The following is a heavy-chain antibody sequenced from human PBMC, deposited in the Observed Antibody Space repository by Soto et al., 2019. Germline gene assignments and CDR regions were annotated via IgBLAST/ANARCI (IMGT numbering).Heavy chain of an antibody. Sequence: QVQLQESGPGLVKPSQTLSLTCTVSGGSISSGGYYWSWIRQHPGKGLEWIGYIYYSGSTYYNPSLKSRVTISVDTSKNLFSLKASPVTAVDTAVYYCARESGYDILTGYYIDYWVHGTLVTVSS. D-gene: IGHD3-9*01. J-gene: IGHJ4*01. CDR2: IYYSGST. CDR1: GGSISSGGYY. CDR3: ARESGYDILTGYYIDY. V-gene: IGHV4-31*03.